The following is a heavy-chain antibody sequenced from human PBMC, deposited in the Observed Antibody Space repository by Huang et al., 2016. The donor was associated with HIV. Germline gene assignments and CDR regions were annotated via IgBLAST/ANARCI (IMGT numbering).Heavy chain of an antibody. V-gene: IGHV1-69*01. J-gene: IGHJ3*02. CDR2: IIPIFGTA. CDR3: ARPGYRTPLGDDAFDI. CDR1: GGTFSSYA. Sequence: QVQLVQSGAEVKKPGSSVKVSCKASGGTFSSYAISWVGQAPGQGLEWMGGIIPIFGTANYAQKFQGRVTITADESTSTAYMELSSLRSEDTAVYYCARPGYRTPLGDDAFDIWGQGTMVTVSS. D-gene: IGHD3-10*01.